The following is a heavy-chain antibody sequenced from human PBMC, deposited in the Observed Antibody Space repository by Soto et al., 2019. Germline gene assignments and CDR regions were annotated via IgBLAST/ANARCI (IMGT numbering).Heavy chain of an antibody. J-gene: IGHJ5*02. CDR3: ATSTVDGYSSSWYWFDP. CDR2: IIPIFGTA. V-gene: IGHV1-69*13. D-gene: IGHD6-13*01. Sequence: GASVKVSCKASGGTFSSYAISWVRQAPGQGLEWMGGIIPIFGTANYAQKFQGRVTITADESTSTAYMELSSLRSEDTAVYYCATSTVDGYSSSWYWFDPWGQGTLVTVSS. CDR1: GGTFSSYA.